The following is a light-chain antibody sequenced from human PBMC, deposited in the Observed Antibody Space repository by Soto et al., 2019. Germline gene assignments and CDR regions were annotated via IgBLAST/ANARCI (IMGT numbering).Light chain of an antibody. J-gene: IGKJ1*01. CDR1: QSVDSN. CDR3: QPYNYWPLP. CDR2: SAS. Sequence: EIVLTQSPATLSLSPGERATLSCRASQSVDSNLAWYQQKPGQAPRLLIDSASTRATGFPARFSGSGSGTEFTLSISSMQSEDFAVYYCQPYNYWPLPFGQVTKVDI. V-gene: IGKV3-15*01.